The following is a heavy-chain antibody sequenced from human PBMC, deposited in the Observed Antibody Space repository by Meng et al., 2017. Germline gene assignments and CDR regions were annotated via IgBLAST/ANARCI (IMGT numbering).Heavy chain of an antibody. CDR1: GFTFSSYS. CDR3: ARDLGSTSSYFDY. J-gene: IGHJ4*02. Sequence: GESLKISCAASGFTFSSYSMNWVRQAPGKGLEWVSSISSSSSYIYYADSVKDRFTISRDNAKNSLYLQMNSLRAEDTAVYYCARDLGSTSSYFDYWGQGTLVTVSS. V-gene: IGHV3-21*01. D-gene: IGHD6-6*01. CDR2: ISSSSSYI.